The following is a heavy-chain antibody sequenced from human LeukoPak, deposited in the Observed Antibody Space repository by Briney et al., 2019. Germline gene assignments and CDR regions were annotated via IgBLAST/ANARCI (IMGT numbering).Heavy chain of an antibody. CDR3: ARDFLEDTQ. V-gene: IGHV3-48*01. CDR2: ISNNGGTI. J-gene: IGHJ4*02. Sequence: GGSLRLSCAASGFPFSTYNMNRVRQAPGKGREWLSYISNNGGTIHYADSVKGRFTISRDNAQNSLYLQMNSLRAEDTAVYNCARDFLEDTQWGQGTLVTVSS. D-gene: IGHD2-15*01. CDR1: GFPFSTYN.